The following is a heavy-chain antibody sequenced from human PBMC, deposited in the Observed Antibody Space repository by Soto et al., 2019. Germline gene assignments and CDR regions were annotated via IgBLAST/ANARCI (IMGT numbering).Heavy chain of an antibody. Sequence: QVQLQQWGAGLLKPSETLSLTCAVYGGSFSDYYWSWIRQPPGKGLEWIGEINHSGSTNYNPSLKSRVTISVDTSKNQFSLKLSSVTAADTAVYYCARGRLWFGKGWFDPWGQGTLVTVSS. CDR1: GGSFSDYY. J-gene: IGHJ5*02. D-gene: IGHD3-10*01. V-gene: IGHV4-34*01. CDR2: INHSGST. CDR3: ARGRLWFGKGWFDP.